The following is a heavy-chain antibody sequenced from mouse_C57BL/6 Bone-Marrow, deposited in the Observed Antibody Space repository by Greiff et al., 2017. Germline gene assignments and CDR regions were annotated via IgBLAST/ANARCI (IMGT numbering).Heavy chain of an antibody. CDR3: ARGPYYSNYYVFDY. J-gene: IGHJ2*01. V-gene: IGHV1-47*01. CDR2: FHPYNDDT. CDR1: GYTFTTSP. Sequence: VKLMESGAELVKPGASVKMSCKASGYTFTTSPIEWMKQNHGQSLEWIGNFHPYNDDTKYNEKFKGKATLTVEKSSSTVYLELSRLTSDDSAVYYCARGPYYSNYYVFDYWGQGTTLTVSS. D-gene: IGHD2-5*01.